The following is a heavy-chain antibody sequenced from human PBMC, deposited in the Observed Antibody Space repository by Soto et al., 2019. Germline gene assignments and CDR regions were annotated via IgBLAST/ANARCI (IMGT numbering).Heavy chain of an antibody. CDR2: ISYDGNNK. CDR1: GFTFSTYA. V-gene: IGHV3-30-3*01. CDR3: ARVGGIRFAELPMNFDY. D-gene: IGHD3-10*01. J-gene: IGHJ4*02. Sequence: QVQLVESGGGVVQPGRSLRLSCAASGFTFSTYAMHWVRQAPGKGLEWVAVISYDGNNKYYADSVKGRFTIYRDNFKNPLYLQMNSLRAEDTAVYYCARVGGIRFAELPMNFDYWGQGTLVTVSS.